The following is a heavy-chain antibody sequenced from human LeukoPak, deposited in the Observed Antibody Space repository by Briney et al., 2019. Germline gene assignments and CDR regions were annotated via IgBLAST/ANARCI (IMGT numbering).Heavy chain of an antibody. CDR3: AREQYNSLYFDY. J-gene: IGHJ4*02. Sequence: GGSLRLSCAASGFTFSSYGMHWVRQVPGKGLEWVAIISYGGSKKYYADSVKGRFTISRDNSKNTLYLQMDSLRGEDTAVYYCAREQYNSLYFDYWGQGTLVTVSS. CDR1: GFTFSSYG. D-gene: IGHD1-14*01. V-gene: IGHV3-30*19. CDR2: ISYGGSKK.